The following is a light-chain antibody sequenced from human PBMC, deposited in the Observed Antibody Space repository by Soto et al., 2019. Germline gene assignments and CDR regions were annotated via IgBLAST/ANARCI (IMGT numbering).Light chain of an antibody. Sequence: QSALTQPRSVTGSPGQSVTISCTGTSSDVGGYNFVSWYQQHPGKAPKLMIYDVNKRPSGVPARFSGSKSGNAASLTISGLQAEDEADYHCCSYTGSYTFLFGGGTQLTVL. J-gene: IGLJ2*01. CDR2: DVN. CDR3: CSYTGSYTFL. V-gene: IGLV2-11*02. CDR1: SSDVGGYNF.